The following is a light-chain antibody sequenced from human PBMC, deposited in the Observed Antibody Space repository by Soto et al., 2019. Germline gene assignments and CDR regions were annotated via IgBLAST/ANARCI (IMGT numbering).Light chain of an antibody. CDR3: QQYNSAPLT. Sequence: DIQMTQSPSTLSASVGDRVTITCRASQSISSWLAWYQQKPGKAPKLLIYDVSSLQSGVSSRFSGSGSRTEFTLTISSLQPDDSATYYCQQYNSAPLTFGGGTKVDIK. CDR2: DVS. CDR1: QSISSW. V-gene: IGKV1-5*01. J-gene: IGKJ4*01.